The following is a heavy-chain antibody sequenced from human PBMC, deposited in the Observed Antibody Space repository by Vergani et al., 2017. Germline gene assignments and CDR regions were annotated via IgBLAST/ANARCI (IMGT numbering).Heavy chain of an antibody. J-gene: IGHJ3*02. V-gene: IGHV3-23*04. D-gene: IGHD6-19*01. CDR3: AKVGRSEVAGTFGAFDI. CDR2: LSASDRRT. CDR1: GFTFIMHA. Sequence: VQLVESGGGLVKPGGSLRLSCAASGFTFIMHAMSWVRQAPGKGLEWVSTLSASDRRTHYADSVKGRFTISRDNSKNTLFLHMNSLRPEDTAVYYCAKVGRSEVAGTFGAFDIWGQGTTVTISS.